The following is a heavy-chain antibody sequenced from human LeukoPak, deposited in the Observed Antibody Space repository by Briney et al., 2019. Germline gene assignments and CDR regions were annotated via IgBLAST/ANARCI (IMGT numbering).Heavy chain of an antibody. D-gene: IGHD3-22*01. CDR3: ARETGRREYYDSSGYLEH. Sequence: ASVKVSCKASGYTFTGYFMHWARQAPGQGPEWMGWINPRSGGTNYAQKFQGRVTMTRDTSSSTAYMELSRLGSDDTAVYYCARETGRREYYDSSGYLEHWGQGTLVTVSS. CDR1: GYTFTGYF. CDR2: INPRSGGT. J-gene: IGHJ4*02. V-gene: IGHV1-2*02.